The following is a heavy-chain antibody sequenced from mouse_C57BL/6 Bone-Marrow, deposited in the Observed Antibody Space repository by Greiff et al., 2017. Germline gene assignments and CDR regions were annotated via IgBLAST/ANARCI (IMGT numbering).Heavy chain of an antibody. CDR3: ARDDGYFYWYFDV. CDR2: IDPSDSDT. D-gene: IGHD2-3*01. V-gene: IGHV1-50*01. CDR1: GYTFTSYW. Sequence: QVQLQQPGAELVKPGASVKLSCKASGYTFTSYWMQWVKQRPGQGLEWIGEIDPSDSDTNYNQKFKGKATLTVDTSSSTAYMQLSSLPSEDSAVYYCARDDGYFYWYFDVWGTGTTVTVSS. J-gene: IGHJ1*03.